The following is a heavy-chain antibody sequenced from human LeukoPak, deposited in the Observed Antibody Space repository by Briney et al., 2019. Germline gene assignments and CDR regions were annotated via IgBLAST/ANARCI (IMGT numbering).Heavy chain of an antibody. V-gene: IGHV1-2*02. Sequence: ASVKVSCKASGYTFTAYYMHWVRQAPGQGLEWMAWINPDSGGTNYAQKFQGRVTMTRDTSISTAYMELSRLRSGDTAVYFCASTGVTGTDDASDIWGQGTMVTVSS. CDR1: GYTFTAYY. J-gene: IGHJ3*02. CDR3: ASTGVTGTDDASDI. D-gene: IGHD1-7*01. CDR2: INPDSGGT.